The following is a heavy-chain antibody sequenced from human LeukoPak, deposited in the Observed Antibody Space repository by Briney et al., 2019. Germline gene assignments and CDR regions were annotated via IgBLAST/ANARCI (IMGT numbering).Heavy chain of an antibody. CDR3: ARAKPTKYSSSWYDY. CDR2: IKQDGSEK. D-gene: IGHD6-13*01. V-gene: IGHV3-7*01. CDR1: GFTVSSNS. J-gene: IGHJ4*02. Sequence: GGSLRLSCTVSGFTVSSNSMSWVRQAPGKGLEWVANIKQDGSEKYYVDSVKGRFTISRDNAKNSLYLQMNSLRAEDTAVYYCARAKPTKYSSSWYDYWGQGTLVTVSS.